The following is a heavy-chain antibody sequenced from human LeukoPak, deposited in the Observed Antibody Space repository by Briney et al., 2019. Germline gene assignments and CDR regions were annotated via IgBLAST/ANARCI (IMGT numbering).Heavy chain of an antibody. CDR1: GGSFSGYY. V-gene: IGHV4-34*01. CDR2: INHSGST. D-gene: IGHD2-15*01. CDR3: ARRGLNIVVVVAADYYFDY. Sequence: SETLSLTCAVYGGSFSGYYWSWIRQPPGKGLEWIGEINHSGSTNYNPSLKSRVTISVDTSRNQFSLKLSSVTAADTAVYYCARRGLNIVVVVAADYYFDYWGQGTLVTVSS. J-gene: IGHJ4*02.